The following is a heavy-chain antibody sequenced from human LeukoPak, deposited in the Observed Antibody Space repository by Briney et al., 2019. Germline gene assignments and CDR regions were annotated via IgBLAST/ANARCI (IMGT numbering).Heavy chain of an antibody. J-gene: IGHJ4*02. CDR3: ARTLRFVENYFDY. CDR2: IIPIFGTA. CDR1: GGTFSSYA. V-gene: IGHV1-69*01. Sequence: WASVKVSCKASGGTFSSYAISWVRQAPGQGLEWMGGIIPIFGTANYAQKFQGRVTITADESTSTAYMELSSLRSEDTAVYYCARTLRFVENYFDYWGQGTLVTVSS. D-gene: IGHD3-3*01.